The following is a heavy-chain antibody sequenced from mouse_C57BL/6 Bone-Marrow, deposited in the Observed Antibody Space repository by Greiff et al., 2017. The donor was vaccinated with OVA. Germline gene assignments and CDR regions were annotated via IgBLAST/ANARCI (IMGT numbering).Heavy chain of an antibody. CDR1: GYTFTSYW. D-gene: IGHD1-1*01. Sequence: QVQLQQPGAELVKPGASVKLSCKASGYTFTSYWMHWVKPRPGQGLEWIGMIHPNSGSTNYNEKFKSKATLTVDKSSSTAYMQLSSLTSEDSAVYYCARSLIYYYGSSAWFAYWGQGTLVTVSA. CDR3: ARSLIYYYGSSAWFAY. V-gene: IGHV1-64*01. CDR2: IHPNSGST. J-gene: IGHJ3*01.